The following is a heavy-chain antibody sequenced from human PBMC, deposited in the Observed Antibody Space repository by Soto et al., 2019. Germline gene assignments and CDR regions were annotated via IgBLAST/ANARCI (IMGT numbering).Heavy chain of an antibody. CDR3: AISTWSGSYSGMDV. J-gene: IGHJ6*02. Sequence: QVHLVQSGPEVKKPGASVKVSCKASGYTFSDYGMNWVRQDPGQGLEWLGWISSSNGHTKFAHKFQGRVTMTTDTPTTTVYMELRSLRSDDTAVYYCAISTWSGSYSGMDVWGQGTTVTVSS. CDR1: GYTFSDYG. V-gene: IGHV1-18*04. D-gene: IGHD3-3*01. CDR2: ISSSNGHT.